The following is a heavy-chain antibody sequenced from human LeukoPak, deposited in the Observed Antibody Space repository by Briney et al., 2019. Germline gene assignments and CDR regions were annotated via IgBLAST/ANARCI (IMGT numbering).Heavy chain of an antibody. J-gene: IGHJ4*02. CDR1: GFTFSSYE. Sequence: QPGGSLRLSCAASGFTFSSYEMSWVRQAPGKGLEWVSEISGSGTTIFYADSVKGRFTVSRDNAKNSLYLQMNSLRVEDTAVYYCAGSPRGVYWGQGTLVTVSS. CDR2: ISGSGTTI. D-gene: IGHD3-10*01. V-gene: IGHV3-48*03. CDR3: AGSPRGVY.